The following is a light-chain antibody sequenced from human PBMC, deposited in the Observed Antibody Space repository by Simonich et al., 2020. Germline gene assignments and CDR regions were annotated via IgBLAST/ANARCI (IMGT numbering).Light chain of an antibody. CDR2: WAP. CDR3: QQYYSTPYT. CDR1: QSVLYSSNNKNY. J-gene: IGKJ2*01. V-gene: IGKV4-1*01. Sequence: DIVMTQSPDSLAVSLGERATINCKSNQSVLYSSNNKNYLAWYQQKPGQPPKLLIYWAPTRESGVPERFSGSGSGTDFTLTISSLQAEDVAVYYCQQYYSTPYTFGQGTKLEIK.